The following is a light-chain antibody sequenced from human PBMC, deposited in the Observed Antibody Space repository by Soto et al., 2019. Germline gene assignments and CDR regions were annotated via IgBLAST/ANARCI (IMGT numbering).Light chain of an antibody. CDR3: QQYNNWPRT. CDR1: QSVSSN. V-gene: IGKV3-15*01. CDR2: GAS. Sequence: EIVMTQSPATLSVSPGERASLACRSSQSVSSNLALYQQKPGQAPRLLIYGASTRATGIPARFSGSGSGTEFTLTISSLQSEDFAVYYCQQYNNWPRTFGQGTKVDIK. J-gene: IGKJ1*01.